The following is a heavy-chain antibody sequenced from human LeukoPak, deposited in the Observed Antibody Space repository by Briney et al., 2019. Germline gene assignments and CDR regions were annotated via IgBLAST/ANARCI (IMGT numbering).Heavy chain of an antibody. CDR1: GFTVSSNY. V-gene: IGHV3-66*02. CDR3: AGDPAIVGRGGFDY. Sequence: GGSLRLSCAASGFTVSSNYMNWVRQAPGKGLEWVSVIYTGGSTYYADSVKGRFTISRDNSKNTLYLQMNSLRPEDTAVYYCAGDPAIVGRGGFDYWGQGTLVTVSS. D-gene: IGHD1-26*01. J-gene: IGHJ4*02. CDR2: IYTGGST.